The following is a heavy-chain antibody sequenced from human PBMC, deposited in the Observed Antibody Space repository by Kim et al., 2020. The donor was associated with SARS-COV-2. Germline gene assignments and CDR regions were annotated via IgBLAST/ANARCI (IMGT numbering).Heavy chain of an antibody. CDR1: GFTFSSQF. CDR2: INGNGDST. Sequence: GGSLSLSCAASGFTFSSQFMTWVRQAPGKGLEWVSGINGNGDSTSHSDPVKGRFTISRDNSKNTLLLQMNSLRADDTAVYYCASVRYWGQGTLVTVSS. J-gene: IGHJ4*02. V-gene: IGHV3-23*01. CDR3: ASVRY.